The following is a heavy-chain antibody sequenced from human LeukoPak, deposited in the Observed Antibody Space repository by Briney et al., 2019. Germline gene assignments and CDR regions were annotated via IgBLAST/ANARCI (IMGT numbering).Heavy chain of an antibody. Sequence: GASVKVSCKASGYSFSNYGFSWVRQAPGQGLEWMGWISAYNGNTNYAQKLQGRVTMTEDTSTDTAYMELSSLRSEDTAVYYCATWTYYDYVWGSYRYKVYDYWGQGTLVTVSS. CDR2: ISAYNGNT. J-gene: IGHJ4*02. CDR3: ATWTYYDYVWGSYRYKVYDY. V-gene: IGHV1-18*01. D-gene: IGHD3-16*02. CDR1: GYSFSNYG.